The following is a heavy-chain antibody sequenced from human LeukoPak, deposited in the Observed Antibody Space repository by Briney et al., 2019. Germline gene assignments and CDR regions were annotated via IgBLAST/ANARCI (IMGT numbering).Heavy chain of an antibody. D-gene: IGHD3-9*01. Sequence: SETLSLTCAVYGGSFSGYYWSWIRQPPGKGVEWIGEVNHSGSTNYNPYLKSRVTISVDTSKNQFSLKLSSVTAADTAVYYCARGRDYDILTGYSRENWFDPWGQGTLVTASS. V-gene: IGHV4-34*01. CDR2: VNHSGST. CDR3: ARGRDYDILTGYSRENWFDP. J-gene: IGHJ5*02. CDR1: GGSFSGYY.